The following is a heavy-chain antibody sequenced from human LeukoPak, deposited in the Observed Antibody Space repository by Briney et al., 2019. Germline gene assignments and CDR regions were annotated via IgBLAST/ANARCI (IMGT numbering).Heavy chain of an antibody. CDR1: GFTFSSYG. CDR2: IWYDGGNK. D-gene: IGHD1-26*01. J-gene: IGHJ4*02. CDR3: ARDKEWRGSYS. V-gene: IGHV3-33*01. Sequence: PGRSLRLSCAASGFTFSSYGMHWVRQAPGKGLEWVAVIWYDGGNKYYADSVKGRFTISRDNSKNTLYLQMNNLRAEDTAVYYCARDKEWRGSYSWGQGTLVTVSS.